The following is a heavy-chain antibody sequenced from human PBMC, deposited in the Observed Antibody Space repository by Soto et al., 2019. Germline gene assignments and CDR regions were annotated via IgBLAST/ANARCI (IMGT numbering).Heavy chain of an antibody. D-gene: IGHD4-17*01. V-gene: IGHV4-31*03. CDR1: GGSISSGGYY. Sequence: PSETLSLTCTVSGGSISSGGYYWSWIRQHPGKGLAWIGYIYYSGSTYYNPSLKSRVTISVDTSKNQFSLKLSSVTAADTAVYYCARAHHSTVTTLNRSYYYYYGMDVWGQGTTVTVSS. CDR2: IYYSGST. J-gene: IGHJ6*02. CDR3: ARAHHSTVTTLNRSYYYYYGMDV.